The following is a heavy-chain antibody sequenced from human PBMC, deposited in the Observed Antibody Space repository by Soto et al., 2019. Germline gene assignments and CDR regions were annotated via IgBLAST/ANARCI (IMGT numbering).Heavy chain of an antibody. CDR2: ISNSGST. CDR1: GGSVSSGNYY. J-gene: IGHJ4*02. D-gene: IGHD4-4*01. CDR3: ARGGYSKYGLDF. Sequence: VQLQESGPGLVKPSQTLSLTSTVSGGSVSSGNYYWSWIRQPPGKGLEWIGHISNSGSTYYNQSLRSRLTISVDTSKNQFSLRLSSVTAEDTAVYYCARGGYSKYGLDFWGPGTLVTVSS. V-gene: IGHV4-30-4*01.